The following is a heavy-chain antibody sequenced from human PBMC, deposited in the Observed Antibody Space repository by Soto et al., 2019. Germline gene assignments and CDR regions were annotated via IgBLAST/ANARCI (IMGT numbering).Heavy chain of an antibody. V-gene: IGHV2-5*02. J-gene: IGHJ4*02. CDR2: IYWDNDK. Sequence: QITLKESGPPLVKPTQTLTLTCTFSGFSLSTSGVGVGWIRQPPGKALEWLALIYWDNDKRYSPSLKSRLTXTXXTSKNQVVLTMTNMDPVDTATYYCAHSPGYSYASHWGQGTLVTVSS. CDR3: AHSPGYSYASH. D-gene: IGHD5-18*01. CDR1: GFSLSTSGVG.